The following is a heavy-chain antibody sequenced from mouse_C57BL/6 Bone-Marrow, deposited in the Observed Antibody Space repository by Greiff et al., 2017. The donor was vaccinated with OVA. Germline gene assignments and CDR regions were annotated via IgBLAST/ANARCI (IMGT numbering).Heavy chain of an antibody. Sequence: QVQLQQSGAELVRPGASVTLSCKASGYTFTDYEMHWVKQTPVHGLEWIGAIDPETGGTAYNQKFKGKAILTADKSSSTAYMELRSLTSEDSAVYYCTRGDYDYDVDYWGQGTTLTVSS. CDR3: TRGDYDYDVDY. D-gene: IGHD2-4*01. J-gene: IGHJ2*01. CDR1: GYTFTDYE. V-gene: IGHV1-15*01. CDR2: IDPETGGT.